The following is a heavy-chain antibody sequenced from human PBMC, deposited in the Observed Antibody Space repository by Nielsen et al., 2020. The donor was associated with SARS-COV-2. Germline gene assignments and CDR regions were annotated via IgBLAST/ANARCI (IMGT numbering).Heavy chain of an antibody. V-gene: IGHV4-34*01. J-gene: IGHJ6*03. Sequence: SETLSLTCAVYGGSFSGYYWSWIRQPPGKGLERIGEINHSGSTNYNPSLKSRVTISVDTSKNQFSLKLSSVTAADTAVYYCARGLRAFYYMDVWGKGTTVTVSS. CDR3: ARGLRAFYYMDV. CDR1: GGSFSGYY. CDR2: INHSGST. D-gene: IGHD3-10*01.